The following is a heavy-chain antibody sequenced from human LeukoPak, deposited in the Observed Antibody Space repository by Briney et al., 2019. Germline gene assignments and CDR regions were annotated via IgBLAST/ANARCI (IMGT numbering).Heavy chain of an antibody. J-gene: IGHJ4*02. CDR1: GGSISSGSYY. V-gene: IGHV4-61*02. CDR3: ARAYDFWSPLGY. CDR2: IYTSGST. D-gene: IGHD3-3*01. Sequence: SETLSLTCTVSGGSISSGSYYWSWIRQPAGEGLEWIGRIYTSGSTNYNPSLKSRVTISVDTSKNQFSLKLSSVTAADTAVYYCARAYDFWSPLGYWGQGTLVTVSS.